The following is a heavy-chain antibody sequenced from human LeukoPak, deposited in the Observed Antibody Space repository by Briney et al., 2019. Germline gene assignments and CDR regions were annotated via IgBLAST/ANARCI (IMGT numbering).Heavy chain of an antibody. D-gene: IGHD2-2*02. CDR2: IWYDGSNK. J-gene: IGHJ4*02. CDR3: ARDNYCSSTDCYNFDY. CDR1: GFAFSGYG. Sequence: GRSLRLSCAASGFAFSGYGMHWVRQAPGKGLEWEAVIWYDGSNKYYEDSVKGRFTTSRDTSTNTLYLQMNSLRVDDTAVYYCARDNYCSSTDCYNFDYWGQGTLVTVSS. V-gene: IGHV3-33*01.